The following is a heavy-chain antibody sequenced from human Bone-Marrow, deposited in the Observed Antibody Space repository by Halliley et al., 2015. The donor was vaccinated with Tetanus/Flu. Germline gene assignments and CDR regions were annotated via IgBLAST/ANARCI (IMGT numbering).Heavy chain of an antibody. Sequence: TLSLTCTVSGGSIYSGSYYWTWIRHHPGKGLEWIGYMFDTGSTYYNPSLKSRVAISVDTSKNQFSLRLSFVTAADTAVYYCARGEGTFWVDSWGPGTLFTVSS. D-gene: IGHD3-10*01. J-gene: IGHJ4*02. CDR2: MFDTGST. CDR3: ARGEGTFWVDS. V-gene: IGHV4-31*03. CDR1: GGSIYSGSYY.